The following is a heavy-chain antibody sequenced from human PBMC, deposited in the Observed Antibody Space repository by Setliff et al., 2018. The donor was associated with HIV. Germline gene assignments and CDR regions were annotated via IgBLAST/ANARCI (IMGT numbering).Heavy chain of an antibody. J-gene: IGHJ4*02. Sequence: SETLSLTCTVSGGSISSGSYYWSWIRQPAGKGLEWIGHIHTTGSTKYNPSLKSRVTISADTSKNQFSLNLSSVTAAETAVYYCARVGYHGSGRYSFDYWGQGTLVTVSS. D-gene: IGHD3-10*01. V-gene: IGHV4-61*09. CDR2: IHTTGST. CDR1: GGSISSGSYY. CDR3: ARVGYHGSGRYSFDY.